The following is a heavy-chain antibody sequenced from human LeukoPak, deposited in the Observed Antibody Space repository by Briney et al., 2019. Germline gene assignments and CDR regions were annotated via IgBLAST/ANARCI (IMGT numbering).Heavy chain of an antibody. Sequence: PGGSLRLSCAASGSTFSTYWMSWARQAPGKGLEWVANIKQDGSEKYYVDSVKGRFNISRDNAKNSLYLQMNSLRAEDTAVYYCASRQQLPGGAFDIWGQGAMVTVSS. J-gene: IGHJ3*02. D-gene: IGHD6-13*01. V-gene: IGHV3-7*01. CDR3: ASRQQLPGGAFDI. CDR2: IKQDGSEK. CDR1: GSTFSTYW.